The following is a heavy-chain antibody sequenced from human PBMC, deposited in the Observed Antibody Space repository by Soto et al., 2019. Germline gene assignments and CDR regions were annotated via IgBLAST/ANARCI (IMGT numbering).Heavy chain of an antibody. CDR1: GYTFTGYY. V-gene: IGHV1-2*04. CDR2: INPNSGGT. CDR3: GRDASTDYYGSGELKYYYMDV. J-gene: IGHJ6*03. D-gene: IGHD3-10*01. Sequence: ASVKVSCKASGYTFTGYYMHWVRQAPGQGLEWVGWINPNSGGTNYAQKFQGWVTMTRDTSISTAYMELSRLRSDDTAVYYCGRDASTDYYGSGELKYYYMDVWGKGTTVTVSS.